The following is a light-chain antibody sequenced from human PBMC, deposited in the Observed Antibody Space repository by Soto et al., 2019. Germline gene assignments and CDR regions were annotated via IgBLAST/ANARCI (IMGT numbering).Light chain of an antibody. V-gene: IGLV2-11*01. J-gene: IGLJ1*01. CDR1: SSDIGGYNY. Sequence: QSALTQPPSVSGSPGQSVTISCTGTSSDIGGYNYVSWYQQLPGKAPKLMIFDVSKRPSGVPDRFSGSNSGNTASPTISGLQAEDDADYYCCSYAGTTHVFGTGTKLTVL. CDR2: DVS. CDR3: CSYAGTTHV.